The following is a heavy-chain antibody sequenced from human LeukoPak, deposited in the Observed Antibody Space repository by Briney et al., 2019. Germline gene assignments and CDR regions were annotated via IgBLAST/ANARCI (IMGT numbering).Heavy chain of an antibody. D-gene: IGHD1-26*01. CDR1: GGSISSGGYS. J-gene: IGHJ4*02. CDR3: ARPHPSSGSGDY. Sequence: SQTLSLTCAVSGGSISSGGYSWSWIRQPPGKGLEWIGYIYHSGSTYYNPSLKSRVTISVDRSKNQFSLKLSSVTAADTAVYYCARPHPSSGSGDYWGQGTLVTISS. CDR2: IYHSGST. V-gene: IGHV4-30-2*01.